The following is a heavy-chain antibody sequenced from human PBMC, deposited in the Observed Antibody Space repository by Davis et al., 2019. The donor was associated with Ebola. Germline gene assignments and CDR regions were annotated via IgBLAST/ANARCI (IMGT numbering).Heavy chain of an antibody. CDR3: AKDMGYVYYGMDV. Sequence: GESLKISCAASGFTFSDYYMSWIRQAPGKGLEWVSSISSSSSYIYYADSVKGRFTISRDNAKNSLYLQMNSLRAEDTALYYCAKDMGYVYYGMDVWGQGTTVTVPS. CDR1: GFTFSDYY. J-gene: IGHJ6*02. D-gene: IGHD3-16*01. V-gene: IGHV3-11*05. CDR2: ISSSSSYI.